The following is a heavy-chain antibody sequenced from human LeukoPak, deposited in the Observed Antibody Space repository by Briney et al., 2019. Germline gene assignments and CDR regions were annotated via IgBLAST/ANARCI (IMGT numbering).Heavy chain of an antibody. V-gene: IGHV1-69*13. CDR3: ARAVEDPYYYYYYMDV. CDR1: GGTFSTYT. J-gene: IGHJ6*03. CDR2: IIPIFDSA. Sequence: GASVKVSCKASGGTFSTYTIHWVRQAPGQGLEWMGGIIPIFDSANYAQKFQGRVTISADESTSTAYMDLSSLSSEDTAVYYCARAVEDPYYYYYYMDVWGKGTTATISS. D-gene: IGHD5-24*01.